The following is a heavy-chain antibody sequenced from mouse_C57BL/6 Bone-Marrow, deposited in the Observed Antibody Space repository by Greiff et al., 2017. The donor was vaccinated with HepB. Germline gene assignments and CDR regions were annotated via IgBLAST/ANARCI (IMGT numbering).Heavy chain of an antibody. CDR1: GYTFTSYW. J-gene: IGHJ1*03. Sequence: VQLQQPGAELVKPGASVKMSCKASGYTFTSYWITWVKQRPGQGLEWIGDIYPGSGSTNYNEKFKSKATLTVDTSSSTAYMQLSSLTSEDSAVYYCARSTMVMDWYFDVWGTGTTLTVSS. V-gene: IGHV1-55*01. CDR3: ARSTMVMDWYFDV. CDR2: IYPGSGST. D-gene: IGHD2-2*01.